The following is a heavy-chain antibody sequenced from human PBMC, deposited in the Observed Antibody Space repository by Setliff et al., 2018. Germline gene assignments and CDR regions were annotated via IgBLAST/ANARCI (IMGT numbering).Heavy chain of an antibody. CDR2: ISMTGDDR. CDR3: ARDVGYTYGLDF. Sequence: VGSLRLSCATSGFSFSSYNMAWLRQTSGKGLEWVSSISMTGDDRHYAAPVQGRFAISRDNANNSVFLQMNSLKTEDTAVYYCARDVGYTYGLDFWGQGTLVTVSS. D-gene: IGHD5-18*01. CDR1: GFSFSSYN. J-gene: IGHJ4*02. V-gene: IGHV3-21*04.